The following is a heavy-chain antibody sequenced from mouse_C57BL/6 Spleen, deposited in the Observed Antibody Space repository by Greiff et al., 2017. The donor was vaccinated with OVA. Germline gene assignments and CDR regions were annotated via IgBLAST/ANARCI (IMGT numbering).Heavy chain of an antibody. CDR2: IYPRSGNT. J-gene: IGHJ2*01. CDR3: ARWAVVGDY. V-gene: IGHV1-81*01. D-gene: IGHD1-1*01. CDR1: GYTFTSYG. Sequence: VMLVESGAELARPGASVKLSCKASGYTFTSYGISWVKQRTGQGLEWIGEIYPRSGNTYYNEKFKGKATLTADKSSSTAYMELRSLTSEDSAVYFCARWAVVGDYWGQGTTLTVSS.